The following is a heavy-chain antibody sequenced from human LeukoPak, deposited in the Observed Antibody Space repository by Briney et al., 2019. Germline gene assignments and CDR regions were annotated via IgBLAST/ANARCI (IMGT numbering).Heavy chain of an antibody. Sequence: GGSLRLSCAASGFTFSSYDMHWVRQATGKGLEWVSDIGTAGDTYYPGSVKGRFTISRENAKNSLYLQMNSLRAGDTAVYYCARAWPLDAFDIWGQGTMVTVSS. J-gene: IGHJ3*02. D-gene: IGHD5-24*01. V-gene: IGHV3-13*01. CDR3: ARAWPLDAFDI. CDR2: IGTAGDT. CDR1: GFTFSSYD.